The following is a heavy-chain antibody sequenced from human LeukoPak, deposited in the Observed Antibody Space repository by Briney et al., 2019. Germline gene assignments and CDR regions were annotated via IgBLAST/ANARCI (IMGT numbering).Heavy chain of an antibody. D-gene: IGHD1-26*01. Sequence: SETLSLTCAVYGGSFSGYYWSWIPQPPGKGLEWIGEINHSGSTNYNPSLKSRVTISVDTSKNQFSLKLSSVTAADTAVYYCARISGSSLDYWGQGTLVTVSS. CDR3: ARISGSSLDY. CDR2: INHSGST. J-gene: IGHJ4*02. CDR1: GGSFSGYY. V-gene: IGHV4-34*01.